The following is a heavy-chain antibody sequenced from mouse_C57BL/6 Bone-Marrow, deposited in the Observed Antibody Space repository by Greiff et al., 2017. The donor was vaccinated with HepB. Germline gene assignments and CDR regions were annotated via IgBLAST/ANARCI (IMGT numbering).Heavy chain of an antibody. J-gene: IGHJ4*01. V-gene: IGHV14-4*01. Sequence: EVQLVESGAELVRPGASVKLSCTASGFNIKDDYMHWVKQRPEQGLEWIGWIDPENGDTEYASKFQGKATITADTSSNTAYLQLSSLTSEDTAVYYCTTDGSRTYAMDYWGQGTSVTVSS. CDR3: TTDGSRTYAMDY. CDR1: GFNIKDDY. CDR2: IDPENGDT. D-gene: IGHD1-1*01.